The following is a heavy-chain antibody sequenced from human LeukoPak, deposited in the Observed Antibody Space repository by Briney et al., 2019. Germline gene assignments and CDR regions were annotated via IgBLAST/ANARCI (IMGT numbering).Heavy chain of an antibody. V-gene: IGHV4-30-2*01. CDR3: ARALNYDSSGYYYTNAFDI. CDR2: IYHSGST. CDR1: GGSISSGGYS. J-gene: IGHJ3*02. Sequence: SETLSLTCAVSGGSISSGGYSWSWIRQPPGKGLEWIGYIYHSGSTYYNPSLKSRVTISVDRSKNQSSLKLSSVTAADTAVYYCARALNYDSSGYYYTNAFDIWGQGTMVTVSS. D-gene: IGHD3-22*01.